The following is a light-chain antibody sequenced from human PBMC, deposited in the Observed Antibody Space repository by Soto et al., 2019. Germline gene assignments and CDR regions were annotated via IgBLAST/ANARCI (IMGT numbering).Light chain of an antibody. CDR2: DAS. CDR3: QQYDNLPLT. Sequence: DIQMTQSPSSLSASVGDRVTITCQASQDISNYLNWYQQKPGKAPKLLIYDASNLETGVPSRFSGSGSGTDFTFTISRLQPEDIATYYCQQYDNLPLTFGGGTKVDI. CDR1: QDISNY. J-gene: IGKJ4*01. V-gene: IGKV1-33*01.